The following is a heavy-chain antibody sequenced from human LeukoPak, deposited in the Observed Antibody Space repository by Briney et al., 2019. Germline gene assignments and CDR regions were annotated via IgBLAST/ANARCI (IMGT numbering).Heavy chain of an antibody. CDR3: AKGSYYDSSGSFYFDY. Sequence: PGGSLRLSCVASGFSFNNYRMTWVRQAPGKGLEWVSGISGSGDNTYYADSVKGRFTISRDNSKNTLYVQVNSLGTEDTAAYYCAKGSYYDSSGSFYFDYWGQGTLVTVSS. V-gene: IGHV3-23*01. J-gene: IGHJ4*02. CDR1: GFSFNNYR. CDR2: ISGSGDNT. D-gene: IGHD3-22*01.